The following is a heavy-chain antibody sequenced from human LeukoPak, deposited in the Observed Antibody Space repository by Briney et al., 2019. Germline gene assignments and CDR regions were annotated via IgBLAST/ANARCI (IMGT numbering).Heavy chain of an antibody. V-gene: IGHV3-13*01. Sequence: GGSLRLSCAASGFTFSSYEMHWVRQATGKGLEWVSAIGTAGDTYYPGSVKGRFTISRENAKYSLYLQMNSLRAGDTAVYYCAREYVWGSYRYFDYWGQGTLVTVSS. D-gene: IGHD3-16*02. CDR3: AREYVWGSYRYFDY. CDR1: GFTFSSYE. J-gene: IGHJ4*02. CDR2: IGTAGDT.